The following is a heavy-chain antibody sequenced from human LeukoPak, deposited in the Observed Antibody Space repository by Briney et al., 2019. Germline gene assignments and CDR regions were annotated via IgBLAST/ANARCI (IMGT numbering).Heavy chain of an antibody. CDR2: ISVSGGST. Sequence: GGSLRLSCATSGFTFSTYAMNWVRQAPGKGLEWVSVISVSGGSTYYADSVKGRFTISRDNSKNTLYLQMNSLRVEDTAVYYCARDGLVGPFSYWGQGTLVTVSS. D-gene: IGHD1-26*01. CDR3: ARDGLVGPFSY. J-gene: IGHJ4*02. V-gene: IGHV3-23*01. CDR1: GFTFSTYA.